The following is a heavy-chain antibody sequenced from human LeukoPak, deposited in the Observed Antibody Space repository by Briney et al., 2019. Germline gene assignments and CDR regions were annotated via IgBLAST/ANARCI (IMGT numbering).Heavy chain of an antibody. CDR1: GGSISGHS. Sequence: SETLPLTCAVYGGSISGHSWTWTRQPPGKGLEWIGEMNHSGGANYNPSLESRLTMSVDSSKNQFSLKLSSVSAADTAVYYCTRWGSWPYDYWGQGTLVTVSS. J-gene: IGHJ4*02. D-gene: IGHD6-13*01. CDR3: TRWGSWPYDY. CDR2: MNHSGGA. V-gene: IGHV4-34*01.